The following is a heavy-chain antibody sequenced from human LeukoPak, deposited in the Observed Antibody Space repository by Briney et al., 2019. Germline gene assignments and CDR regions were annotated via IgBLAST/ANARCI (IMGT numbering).Heavy chain of an antibody. CDR2: INHSGST. Sequence: SETLSLTCTVSGGSISSYYWSWIRQPPGKGLEWIGEINHSGSTNYNPSLKSRVTISVDTSKNQFSLKLSSVTAADTAVYYCARGRLLWFGELRRGWFDPWGQGTLVTVSS. V-gene: IGHV4-34*01. CDR3: ARGRLLWFGELRRGWFDP. CDR1: GGSISSYY. J-gene: IGHJ5*02. D-gene: IGHD3-10*01.